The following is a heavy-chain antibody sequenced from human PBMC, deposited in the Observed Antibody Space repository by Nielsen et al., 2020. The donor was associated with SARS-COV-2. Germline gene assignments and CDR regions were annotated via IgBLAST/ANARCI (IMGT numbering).Heavy chain of an antibody. J-gene: IGHJ4*02. D-gene: IGHD4-17*01. V-gene: IGHV4-39*07. CDR2: INHSGST. CDR1: GGSISSGGYY. Sequence: SETLSLTCTVSGGSISSGGYYWSWIRQPPGKGLEWIGEINHSGSTNYNPSLKSRVTISVDTSKNQFSLKLSSVTAADTAVYYCARVDGMTTVTVDYWGQGTLVTVSS. CDR3: ARVDGMTTVTVDY.